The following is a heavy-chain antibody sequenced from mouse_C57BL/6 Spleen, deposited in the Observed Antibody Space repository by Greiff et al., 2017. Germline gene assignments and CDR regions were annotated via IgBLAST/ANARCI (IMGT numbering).Heavy chain of an antibody. V-gene: IGHV1-81*01. CDR3: ARWRGLSSPGGYFDY. CDR2: IYPRSGNT. D-gene: IGHD1-1*01. J-gene: IGHJ2*01. CDR1: GYTFTSYG. Sequence: QVQLQQSGAELARPGASVKLSCKASGYTFTSYGISWVKQRTGQGLEWIGEIYPRSGNTYYNEKFKGKATLTADKSSSTAYMELRSLTSEDSTVYFCARWRGLSSPGGYFDYWGQGTTLTVSS.